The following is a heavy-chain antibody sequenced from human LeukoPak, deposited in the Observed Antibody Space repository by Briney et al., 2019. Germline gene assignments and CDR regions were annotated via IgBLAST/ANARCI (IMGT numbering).Heavy chain of an antibody. CDR2: ISGSGGST. CDR3: ATPHPATYGDHRTLYY. CDR1: GFTFSSYA. D-gene: IGHD4-17*01. Sequence: GGSLRLSCAASGFTFSSYAMSWVRQAPGKGLEWVSTISGSGGSTYYADPVKGRFTSSRDNSKNTLYLQMSSLRPEDTAVYYCATPHPATYGDHRTLYYWGQGTLVTVSS. J-gene: IGHJ4*02. V-gene: IGHV3-23*01.